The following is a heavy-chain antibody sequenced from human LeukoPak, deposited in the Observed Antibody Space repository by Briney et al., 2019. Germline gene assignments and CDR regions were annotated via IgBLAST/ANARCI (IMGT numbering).Heavy chain of an antibody. V-gene: IGHV3-30-3*01. CDR3: AREEAGRVVPFFDY. Sequence: GGSLRLSCAASGFTFSSYAMHWVRQAPGKGLEWVAVISYDGSNKYYADSVKGRSTISRDNSKNTLYLQMNSLRAEDTAVYYCAREEAGRVVPFFDYWGQGTLVTVSS. CDR1: GFTFSSYA. J-gene: IGHJ4*02. D-gene: IGHD3-10*01. CDR2: ISYDGSNK.